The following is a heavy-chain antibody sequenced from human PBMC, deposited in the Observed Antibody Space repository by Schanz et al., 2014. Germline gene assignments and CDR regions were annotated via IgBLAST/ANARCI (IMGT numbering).Heavy chain of an antibody. CDR3: AKGMGYCSGGTSYESYYYGLDV. V-gene: IGHV3-23*01. D-gene: IGHD2-15*01. CDR1: GFTFNSYA. CDR2: ISHSGGSK. Sequence: GSLRLSCAASGFTFNSYAMTWVRQAPGKGLEWVSSISHSGGSKYYADSVKGRFTISRDNSENTLYLQMNSLSADDTAVFYCAKGMGYCSGGTSYESYYYGLDVWGQGTTVDVSS. J-gene: IGHJ6*02.